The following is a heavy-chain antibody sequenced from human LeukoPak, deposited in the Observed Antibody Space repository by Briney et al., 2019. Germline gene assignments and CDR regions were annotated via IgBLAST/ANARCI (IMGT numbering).Heavy chain of an antibody. J-gene: IGHJ4*02. Sequence: ASVKVSCKASGYTFSGYYMHWMRQAPGQGLEWMGWINPNSGGTNYAQKFQGRVTMTRDTSISTAYMELSRLRSDDTAVYYCARGVGELGYYFDYRGQGTLVTVSS. V-gene: IGHV1-2*02. CDR1: GYTFSGYY. CDR3: ARGVGELGYYFDY. CDR2: INPNSGGT. D-gene: IGHD7-27*01.